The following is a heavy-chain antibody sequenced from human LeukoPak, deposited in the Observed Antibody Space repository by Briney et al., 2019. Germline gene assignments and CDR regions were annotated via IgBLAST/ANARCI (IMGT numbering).Heavy chain of an antibody. J-gene: IGHJ4*02. Sequence: PSETPSLTCTVSGGSISSSSYYWGWIRQPPGKGLEWIGSIYYSGSTYYNPSLKSRVTISVDTSKNQFSLKLSSVTAADTAVYYCARDGSPQDIPFDYWGQGTLVTVSS. CDR1: GGSISSSSYY. D-gene: IGHD2-2*03. CDR2: IYYSGST. V-gene: IGHV4-39*07. CDR3: ARDGSPQDIPFDY.